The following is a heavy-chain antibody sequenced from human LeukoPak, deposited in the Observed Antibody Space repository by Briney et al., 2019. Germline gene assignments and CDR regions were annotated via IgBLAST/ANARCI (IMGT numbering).Heavy chain of an antibody. CDR3: AREGEIGYDLSDY. CDR1: GYTFTNYY. CDR2: INPSGGST. J-gene: IGHJ4*02. Sequence: ASVKVSCKASGYTFTNYYMNWVRQAPGQGLEWMGIINPSGGSTSYAQKFQGRVTVTRDTSTGTVYMELSSLRSEDTAMYYCAREGEIGYDLSDYWGQGTLVTVSS. D-gene: IGHD5-12*01. V-gene: IGHV1-46*01.